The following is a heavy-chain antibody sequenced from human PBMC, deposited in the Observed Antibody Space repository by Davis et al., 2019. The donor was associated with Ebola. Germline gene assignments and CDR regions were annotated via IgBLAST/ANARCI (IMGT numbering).Heavy chain of an antibody. CDR3: ARDLYYGMDV. CDR2: INPNSGGT. CDR1: GYTFTGYY. V-gene: IGHV1-2*04. J-gene: IGHJ6*02. Sequence: ASVKVSCKASGYTFTGYYMHWVRQAPGQGLEWMGWINPNSGGTNYAQKFQGWVTMTRDTSISTAYMELSRLRSDDMAVYYCARDLYYGMDVWGQGTTVTVSS.